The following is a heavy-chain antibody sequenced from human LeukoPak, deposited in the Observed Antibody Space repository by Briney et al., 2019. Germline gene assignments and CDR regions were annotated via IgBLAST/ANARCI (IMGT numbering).Heavy chain of an antibody. V-gene: IGHV3-21*01. J-gene: IGHJ4*02. D-gene: IGHD1-26*01. CDR1: GFTFSSYS. CDR2: ISSSSDYI. CDR3: VRDGGMTLQRRFFFDY. Sequence: PGGSLRLSCAASGFTFSSYSMNWVRQAPGEGLEWVSSISSSSDYIYYADSLKGRFTVSRDNAKNSLYLQMNSLRAEDTAVYYCVRDGGMTLQRRFFFDYWGRGTLVTVSS.